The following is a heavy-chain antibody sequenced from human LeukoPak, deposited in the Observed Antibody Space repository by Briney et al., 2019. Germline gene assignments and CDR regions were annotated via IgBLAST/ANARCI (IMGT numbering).Heavy chain of an antibody. CDR1: GFTFSNYS. CDR3: ARASRGNWFDP. V-gene: IGHV3-21*01. D-gene: IGHD3-10*01. J-gene: IGHJ5*02. Sequence: GGSLRLSCAASGFTFSNYSMNWVRQAPGKGLEWVSSITSSGSYIYYADSVKGRFTISRDNARNSLYLRMNSLRAEDTAVYYCARASRGNWFDPWGQGTLVTVSS. CDR2: ITSSGSYI.